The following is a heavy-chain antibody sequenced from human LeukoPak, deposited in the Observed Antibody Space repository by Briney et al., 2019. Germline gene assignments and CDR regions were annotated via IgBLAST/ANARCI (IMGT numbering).Heavy chain of an antibody. CDR1: GYTFTSSY. CDR2: INPSGGST. J-gene: IGHJ5*02. CDR3: ARDLPYCSSTSCSNWFDP. Sequence: ASVKVSCKASGYTFTSSYMHWVRHAPGHRLEWMGLINPSGGSTSYAQKFQGRVTMTRDTSTSTVYMELSSLRSEDTAVYYCARDLPYCSSTSCSNWFDPWGQGTLVTVSS. V-gene: IGHV1-46*03. D-gene: IGHD2-2*01.